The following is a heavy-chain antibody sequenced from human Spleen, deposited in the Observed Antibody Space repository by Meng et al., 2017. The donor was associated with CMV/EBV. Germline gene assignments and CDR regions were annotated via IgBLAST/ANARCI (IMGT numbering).Heavy chain of an antibody. Sequence: KASGGTISRYAISWVRQAPGQGLEWTGGSIPILGTATYAQKFQGRVTMSTDESTSTAHMDLRSLKSEDTAVYYCARVVYAPPRGFDLWGQGTLVTVSS. CDR3: ARVVYAPPRGFDL. J-gene: IGHJ5*02. CDR1: GGTISRYA. V-gene: IGHV1-69*05. CDR2: SIPILGTA. D-gene: IGHD5/OR15-5a*01.